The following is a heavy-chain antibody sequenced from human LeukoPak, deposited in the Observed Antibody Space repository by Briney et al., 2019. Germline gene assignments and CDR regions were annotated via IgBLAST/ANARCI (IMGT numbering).Heavy chain of an antibody. Sequence: SETLSLTCTVSGGSVSSGSYYWSWIRQPPGKGLEWIGHIYYSGSTYYNSSLKSRITISLDTSKNQFSLRLTSVTAADTAVYFCAREGRGGPYYYYGMDVWGQGTTVTVSS. CDR2: IYYSGST. CDR1: GGSVSSGSYY. CDR3: AREGRGGPYYYYGMDV. V-gene: IGHV4-61*01. J-gene: IGHJ6*02. D-gene: IGHD2-15*01.